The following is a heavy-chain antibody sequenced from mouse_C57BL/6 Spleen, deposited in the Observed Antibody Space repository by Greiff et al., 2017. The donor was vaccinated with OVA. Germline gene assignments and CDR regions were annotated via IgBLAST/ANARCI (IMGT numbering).Heavy chain of an antibody. CDR3: ARERGYGSSPWFAY. V-gene: IGHV3-6*01. CDR2: ISYDGSN. CDR1: GYSITSGYY. J-gene: IGHJ3*01. D-gene: IGHD1-1*01. Sequence: VQLKESGPGLVKPSQSLPLTCSVTGYSITSGYYWNWIRQFPGNKLEWMGYISYDGSNNYNPSLKNRISITRDPSTTQFFLKLKSVTTEDTATYYCARERGYGSSPWFAYWGQGTLVTVSA.